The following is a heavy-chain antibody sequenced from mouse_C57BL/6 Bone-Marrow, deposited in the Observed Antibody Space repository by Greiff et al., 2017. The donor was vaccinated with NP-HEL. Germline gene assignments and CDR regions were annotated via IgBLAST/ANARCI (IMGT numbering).Heavy chain of an antibody. D-gene: IGHD2-2*01. CDR2: ISSGSSTI. J-gene: IGHJ3*01. V-gene: IGHV5-17*01. CDR3: ARRWGVTSSFAY. CDR1: GFTFSDYG. Sequence: EVMLVESGGGLVKPGGSLKLSCAASGFTFSDYGMHWVRQAPEKGLEWVAYISSGSSTIYYADTVKGRFTISRDNAKNTLFLQMTSLRSEDTAMYYCARRWGVTSSFAYWGQGTLVTVSA.